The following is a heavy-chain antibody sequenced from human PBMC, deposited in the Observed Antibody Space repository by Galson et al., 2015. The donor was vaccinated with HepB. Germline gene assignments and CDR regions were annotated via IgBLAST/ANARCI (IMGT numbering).Heavy chain of an antibody. CDR1: GFTFSNAW. J-gene: IGHJ4*02. Sequence: SLRLSCAASGFTFSNAWMSWVRQAPGKGLEWVGRIKSKTDGGTTDYAAPVKGRFTISRDDSKNTLYLQMNSLKTEDTAVYYCTTGGAYYYDSSTNGYWGQGTLVTVSS. V-gene: IGHV3-15*01. CDR3: TTGGAYYYDSSTNGY. CDR2: IKSKTDGGTT. D-gene: IGHD3-22*01.